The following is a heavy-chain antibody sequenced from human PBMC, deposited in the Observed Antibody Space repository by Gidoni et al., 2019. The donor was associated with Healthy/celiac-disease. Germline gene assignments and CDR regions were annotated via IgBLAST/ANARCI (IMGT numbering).Heavy chain of an antibody. CDR1: GYTFTGYY. CDR3: ARDYCSSTSCYIFDY. J-gene: IGHJ4*02. D-gene: IGHD2-2*01. CDR2: INPNSGGT. Sequence: QVQLVQSGAEVKKPGASVKLSCKAPGYTFTGYYMHWVRQAPGQGLEWMGWINPNSGGTNYAQKFQGRVTMTRDTSISTAYMELSRLRSDDTAVYYCARDYCSSTSCYIFDYWGQGTLVTVSS. V-gene: IGHV1-2*02.